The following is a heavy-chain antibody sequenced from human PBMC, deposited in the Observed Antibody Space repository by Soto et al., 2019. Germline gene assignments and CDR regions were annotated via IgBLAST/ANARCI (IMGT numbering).Heavy chain of an antibody. Sequence: GASVKVSCKASGGTFSSYAISWVRQAPGQGLEWMGGIIPIFGTANYAQKFQGRVTITADESTSTAYMELSSLRSEDTAVYYCARERESGITIFGVVIGYYYYYGMDVWGQGTTVTVSS. CDR1: GGTFSSYA. J-gene: IGHJ6*02. CDR3: ARERESGITIFGVVIGYYYYYGMDV. V-gene: IGHV1-69*13. CDR2: IIPIFGTA. D-gene: IGHD3-3*01.